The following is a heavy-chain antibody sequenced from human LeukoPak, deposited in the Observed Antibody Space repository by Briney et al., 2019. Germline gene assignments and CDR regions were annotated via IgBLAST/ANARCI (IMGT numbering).Heavy chain of an antibody. J-gene: IGHJ4*02. Sequence: PSQTLSLTCTVSGGSISSGDYYWSWIRQPPGKGLEWIGYICYSGSTYYNPSLKSRVTISVDRSKNQFSLKLSSVTAADTAVYYCARNTYYDFWSGYYFDYWGQGTLVTVSS. CDR2: ICYSGST. D-gene: IGHD3-3*01. CDR1: GGSISSGDYY. CDR3: ARNTYYDFWSGYYFDY. V-gene: IGHV4-30-4*08.